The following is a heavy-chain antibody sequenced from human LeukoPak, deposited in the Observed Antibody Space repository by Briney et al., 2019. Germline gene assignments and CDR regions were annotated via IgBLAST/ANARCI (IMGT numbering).Heavy chain of an antibody. J-gene: IGHJ4*02. CDR1: GYTFTSYY. V-gene: IGHV1-46*01. CDR3: ARDDSIAAAGYYFDY. D-gene: IGHD6-13*01. CDR2: INPSGGST. Sequence: ASVKVSCKASGYTFTSYYMHWARQAPGQGLEWMGIINPSGGSTSYAQKFQGRVTMTRDTSTSTVYMELSSLRSEDTAVYYCARDDSIAAAGYYFDYWGQGTLVTVSS.